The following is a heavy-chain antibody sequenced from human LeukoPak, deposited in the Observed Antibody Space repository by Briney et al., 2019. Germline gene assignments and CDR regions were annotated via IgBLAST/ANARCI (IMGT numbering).Heavy chain of an antibody. J-gene: IGHJ4*02. CDR1: GFIFSSYG. CDR2: ISSGNTYI. CDR3: ARDDRAARLDS. D-gene: IGHD6-6*01. Sequence: GGSLRLSCVGSGFIFSSYGMNWVRQAPGKGLEWVSSISSGNTYINCADSVKGRFTISRDNAKKSMYLQMNSLRAEDTAVYFCARDDRAARLDSWGQGTPVTVSS. V-gene: IGHV3-21*01.